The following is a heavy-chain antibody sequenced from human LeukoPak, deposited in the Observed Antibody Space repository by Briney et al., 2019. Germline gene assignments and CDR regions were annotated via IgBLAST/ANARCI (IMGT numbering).Heavy chain of an antibody. D-gene: IGHD5-18*01. Sequence: PSETLSLTCTVSGGSMTTHHWNWIRQTPGKGLEWIGYVFDSGRTKVNPSLTSRVTLSTDTSKNQLSLRLSSVTAADTAVYYCTTIKRGDIFGYFDFWGQGNLVTVSS. CDR3: TTIKRGDIFGYFDF. J-gene: IGHJ4*02. CDR2: VFDSGRT. CDR1: GGSMTTHH. V-gene: IGHV4-59*11.